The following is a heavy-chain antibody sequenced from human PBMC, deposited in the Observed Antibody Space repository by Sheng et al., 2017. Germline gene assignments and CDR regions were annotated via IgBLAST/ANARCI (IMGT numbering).Heavy chain of an antibody. D-gene: IGHD3-22*01. CDR2: VNHSGST. J-gene: IGHJ4*02. CDR1: GGSFSGYY. Sequence: QVQLQQWGAGLLKPSETLSLTCAVYGGSFSGYYWSWIRQPPGKGLSGLGKVNHSGSTNYNPSLKSRVTISVDTSKNQFSLKLSSVTAADTAVYYCARGGAWDMIVVVITSSSYFDYWGQGTLVTVSS. CDR3: ARGGAWDMIVVVITSSSYFDY. V-gene: IGHV4-34*01.